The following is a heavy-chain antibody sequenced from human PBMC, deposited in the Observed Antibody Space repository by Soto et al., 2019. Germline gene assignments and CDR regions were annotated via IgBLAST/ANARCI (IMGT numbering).Heavy chain of an antibody. CDR3: ARAPYCSGGSCYGHGYYYMDV. D-gene: IGHD2-15*01. J-gene: IGHJ6*03. V-gene: IGHV1-46*03. CDR1: GYTFTSYY. CDR2: INPSGGST. Sequence: ASVKVSCKASGYTFTSYYMHWVRQAPGQGLERMGIINPSGGSTSYAQKFQGRVTMTRDTSTSTVYMELSSLRSEDTAVYYCARAPYCSGGSCYGHGYYYMDVWGKGTTVTVSS.